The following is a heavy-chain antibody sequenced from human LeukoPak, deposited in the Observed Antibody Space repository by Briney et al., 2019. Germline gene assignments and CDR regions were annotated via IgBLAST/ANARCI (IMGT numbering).Heavy chain of an antibody. J-gene: IGHJ4*02. CDR1: GGSICSGGYY. CDR2: IYYSGST. Sequence: PSQTLSLTCTVSGGSICSGGYYWSWIRRHPGKGLEWIGYIYYSGSTYYNPSLKSRVTISVDTPKNQFSLKLSSVTAADTAVYYCARDRSSDTAMVYYFDYWGQGTLVTVSS. CDR3: ARDRSSDTAMVYYFDY. V-gene: IGHV4-31*03. D-gene: IGHD5-18*01.